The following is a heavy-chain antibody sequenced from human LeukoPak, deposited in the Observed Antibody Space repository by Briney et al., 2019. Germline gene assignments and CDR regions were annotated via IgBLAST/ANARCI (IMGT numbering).Heavy chain of an antibody. CDR1: GFTFSSYA. J-gene: IGHJ3*02. Sequence: PGGSLRLSCAASGFTFSSYAMSWVRQAPGKGLEWVSAISGSGGSAYYADSVKGRFTISRDNSKNTLYLQMNSLRAEDTAVYYCAKYDSSGYDAFDIWGQGTMVTVSS. CDR3: AKYDSSGYDAFDI. D-gene: IGHD3-22*01. V-gene: IGHV3-23*01. CDR2: ISGSGGSA.